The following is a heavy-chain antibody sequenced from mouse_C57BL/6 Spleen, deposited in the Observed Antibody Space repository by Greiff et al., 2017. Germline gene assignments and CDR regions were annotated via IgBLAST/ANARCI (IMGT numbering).Heavy chain of an antibody. Sequence: VQLQQSGAELAKPGASVKLSCKASGYTFTSYCMHWVKQRPGQGLEWMGYINPSSGYTKYNQKFKDKATLTADKSSRTAYVQLTSLTYEDSAVYYCASPITTVGYFDVWGTGTTVTVSS. CDR1: GYTFTSYC. CDR2: INPSSGYT. V-gene: IGHV1-7*01. D-gene: IGHD1-1*01. CDR3: ASPITTVGYFDV. J-gene: IGHJ1*03.